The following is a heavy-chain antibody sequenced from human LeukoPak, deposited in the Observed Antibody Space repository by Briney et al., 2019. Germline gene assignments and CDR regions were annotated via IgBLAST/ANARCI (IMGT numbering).Heavy chain of an antibody. CDR2: IIPIFGTA. J-gene: IGHJ5*02. D-gene: IGHD2-15*01. V-gene: IGHV1-69*19. Sequence: SSVKVSCKASGGTFSSYGISWVRQAPGQGLEWMGGIIPIFGTANYAQKFQGRVTITADESTSTAYTELSSLRSEDTAVYYCARILATGPSWFDPWGQGTLVTVSS. CDR1: GGTFSSYG. CDR3: ARILATGPSWFDP.